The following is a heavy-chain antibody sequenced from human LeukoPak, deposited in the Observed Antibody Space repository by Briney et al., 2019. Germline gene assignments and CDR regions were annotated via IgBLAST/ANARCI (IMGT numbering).Heavy chain of an antibody. CDR1: GFTFSSYW. CDR2: IKQDGSEK. V-gene: IGHV3-7*01. J-gene: IGHJ4*02. D-gene: IGHD3-3*01. Sequence: GGSLRLSCAASGFTFSSYWMSWVRQAPGKGLEWVANIKQDGSEKYYVDSVKGRFTISRDNAKNSLYLQMNSLRAEDTAVYYCARTGITIFGVVEDPNDYWGQGTLVTVSS. CDR3: ARTGITIFGVVEDPNDY.